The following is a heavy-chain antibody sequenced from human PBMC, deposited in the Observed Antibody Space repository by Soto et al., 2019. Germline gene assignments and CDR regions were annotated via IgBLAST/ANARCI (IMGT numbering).Heavy chain of an antibody. CDR1: GFTFSDYA. CDR2: ITGSGGDT. Sequence: GGSLRLSCAASGFTFSDYAMSWVRQAPGKGLEWVSAITGSGGDTYHADSVKGRFTISRDNSKNTLFLQMTRLRADDTALYYCAKGSASGSPYYFDFWGQGALVTAPQ. J-gene: IGHJ4*02. CDR3: AKGSASGSPYYFDF. D-gene: IGHD6-25*01. V-gene: IGHV3-23*01.